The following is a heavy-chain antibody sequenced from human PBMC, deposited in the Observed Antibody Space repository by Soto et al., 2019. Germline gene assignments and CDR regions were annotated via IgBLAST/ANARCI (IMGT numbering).Heavy chain of an antibody. D-gene: IGHD5-18*01. CDR2: INHSGST. J-gene: IGHJ4*02. CDR1: GGAFSGYY. Sequence: SETLSLTCAVYGGAFSGYYWSWIRQPPGKGLEWIGEINHSGSTNYNPSLKSRVTISVDTSKNQFSLKLSSVTAADTAVYYCARGDTAMVTIDYWGQGTLVTGSS. CDR3: ARGDTAMVTIDY. V-gene: IGHV4-34*01.